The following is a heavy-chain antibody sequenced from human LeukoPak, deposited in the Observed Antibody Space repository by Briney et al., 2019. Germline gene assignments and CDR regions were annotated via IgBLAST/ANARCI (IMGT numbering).Heavy chain of an antibody. D-gene: IGHD2-8*01. CDR3: ARRPHYRSGLYFPAFDM. Sequence: SETLSLPCTVSGGSVSDSNSYWGWIRQPPGKGLEWIANIYYSGNTFYNPSLKSPVPISLDTSKNQFSVTLTSVTATDTAVYYCARRPHYRSGLYFPAFDMSGQGTVVTVTS. V-gene: IGHV4-39*01. CDR2: IYYSGNT. J-gene: IGHJ3*02. CDR1: GGSVSDSNSY.